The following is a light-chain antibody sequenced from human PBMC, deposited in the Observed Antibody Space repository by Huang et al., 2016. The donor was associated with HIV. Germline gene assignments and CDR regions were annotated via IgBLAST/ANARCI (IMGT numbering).Light chain of an antibody. J-gene: IGKJ2*01. Sequence: DIQMTHSPSTLSAAVGDRVTITCRASQSISSWLAWYQQKPGKAPKLLIYKASNLESGGPSRFSGSGAGTEFTLTISSLQPDDFATYYCQQYNSYLYTFGQGTKVEIK. V-gene: IGKV1-5*03. CDR1: QSISSW. CDR3: QQYNSYLYT. CDR2: KAS.